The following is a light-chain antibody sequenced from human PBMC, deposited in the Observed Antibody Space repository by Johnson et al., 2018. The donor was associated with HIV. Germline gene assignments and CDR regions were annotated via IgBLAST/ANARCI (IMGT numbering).Light chain of an antibody. CDR2: DNN. J-gene: IGLJ1*01. V-gene: IGLV1-51*01. CDR1: SSNIGNNY. CDR3: GKWDSSLSAGYG. Sequence: QSVLTQPPSVSAAPGQKVTISCSVSSSNIGNNYVSWYQQLPGTAPKLLIYDNNKRPSGIPDRFSGSKSGTSATLGITGLQTGDEADYYCGKWDSSLSAGYGFGTGTKVTVL.